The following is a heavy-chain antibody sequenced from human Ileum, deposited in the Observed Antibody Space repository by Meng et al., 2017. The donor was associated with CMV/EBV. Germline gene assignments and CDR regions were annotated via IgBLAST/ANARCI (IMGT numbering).Heavy chain of an antibody. V-gene: IGHV1-69*04. Sequence: SSLKVSCKTSGGTFNNYAINWVQQAPGQGLEWMGSIVPMVGFPNYAQKLQGRVTISADTSTTTVYMELSSLKSEDTAVYYCARDDSTWGQGTLVTVSS. CDR3: ARDDST. CDR2: IVPMVGFP. J-gene: IGHJ5*02. D-gene: IGHD2-21*02. CDR1: GGTFNNYA.